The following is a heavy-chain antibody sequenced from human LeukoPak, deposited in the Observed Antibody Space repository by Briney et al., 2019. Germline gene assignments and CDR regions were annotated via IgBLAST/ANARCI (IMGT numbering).Heavy chain of an antibody. CDR3: ARDRCGDICFYGLDV. CDR2: VSGSGGNT. D-gene: IGHD2-21*01. CDR1: GFTFNTDA. Sequence: PGGSLRLSCAASGFTFNTDAMSWVRQAPGKGLEWVSGVSGSGGNTYYTDSVKGRFTISRANSKNTLYLEMNSLRAEDTAVYYCARDRCGDICFYGLDVWGQGTTVSVSS. J-gene: IGHJ6*02. V-gene: IGHV3-23*01.